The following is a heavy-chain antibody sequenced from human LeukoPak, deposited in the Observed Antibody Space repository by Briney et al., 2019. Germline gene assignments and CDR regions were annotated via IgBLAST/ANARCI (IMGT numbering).Heavy chain of an antibody. J-gene: IGHJ4*02. CDR2: IYYGGSP. CDR3: SSVPYIAAAGTSFDY. CDR1: GGSISSSSYY. Sequence: PLETLSLTCTVSGGSISSSSYYWGWIRQPPGRGLEWIGRIYYGGSPYYHPSLKSRGTISVDSSKNQVSLKLSSVTAADTAVYYFSSVPYIAAAGTSFDYWGQGTLVTVSS. V-gene: IGHV4-39*01. D-gene: IGHD6-13*01.